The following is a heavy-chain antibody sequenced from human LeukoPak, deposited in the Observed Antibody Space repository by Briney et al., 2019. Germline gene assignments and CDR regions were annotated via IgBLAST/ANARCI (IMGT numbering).Heavy chain of an antibody. CDR2: INHSGST. V-gene: IGHV4-34*01. D-gene: IGHD3-3*01. J-gene: IGHJ4*02. CDR1: GGSFSGYY. CDR3: ARGEPTNYDFWSGYPGKYYFDH. Sequence: PSETLSLTCAVYGGSFSGYYWSWIRQPPGKGLEWIGEINHSGSTNYNPSLKSRVTISVDTSKNQFSLKLSSVTAADTAVYYCARGEPTNYDFWSGYPGKYYFDHWGQGTLVTVSS.